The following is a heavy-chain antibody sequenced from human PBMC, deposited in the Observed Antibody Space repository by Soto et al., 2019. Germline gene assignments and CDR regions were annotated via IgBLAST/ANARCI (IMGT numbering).Heavy chain of an antibody. D-gene: IGHD6-13*01. CDR1: GFTFSRYG. CDR2: LSYDGSNK. CDR3: AKDRDIAAAGYYFDY. J-gene: IGHJ4*02. Sequence: QVQLVESGGGVVQPGRSLRLSCAASGFTFSRYGMHWVRQAPGKGLEWVAVLSYDGSNKYYADSVKGRFTISRDNSKNTLYLQMNSLKPEDTAVYYCAKDRDIAAAGYYFDYWGQGTLVTVSS. V-gene: IGHV3-30*18.